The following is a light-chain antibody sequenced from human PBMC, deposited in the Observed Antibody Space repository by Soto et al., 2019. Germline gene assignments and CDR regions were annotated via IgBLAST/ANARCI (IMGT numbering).Light chain of an antibody. CDR2: GAS. Sequence: DIQMAQSPSSLSASVGDRVTIACRASQSIGRYLNWYQQKPGKAPKLLIYGASRLQSGVPSRFSGSGSGTDFTLTISSRQPDDFATYYCQQSYSNFWTFGQGTKVEIK. CDR3: QQSYSNFWT. V-gene: IGKV1-39*01. J-gene: IGKJ1*01. CDR1: QSIGRY.